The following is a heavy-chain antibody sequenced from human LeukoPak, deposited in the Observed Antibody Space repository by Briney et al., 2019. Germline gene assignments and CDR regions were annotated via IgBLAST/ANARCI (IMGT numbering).Heavy chain of an antibody. CDR2: IIPIFGTA. V-gene: IGHV1-69*13. CDR1: GGTFSSYA. D-gene: IGHD6-13*01. Sequence: SVKVSCKASGGTFSSYAISWVRQAPGQGLEWMGGIIPIFGTANYAQKFQGRVPITADESTSTAYMELSGLRSEDTAVYYCARSPLRPYSSSPDYYYYYGMDVWGQGTTVTVSS. CDR3: ARSPLRPYSSSPDYYYYYGMDV. J-gene: IGHJ6*02.